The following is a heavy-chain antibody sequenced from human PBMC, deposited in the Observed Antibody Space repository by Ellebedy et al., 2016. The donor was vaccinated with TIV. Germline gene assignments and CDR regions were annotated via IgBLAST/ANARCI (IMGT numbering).Heavy chain of an antibody. J-gene: IGHJ4*02. D-gene: IGHD6-13*01. CDR1: GFTFSSYA. Sequence: GESLKISCAASGFTFSSYAMTWVRQPPGKGLEWVGRIKSKTDGGTTDYAAPVKGRFTISRDDSKNTLYLQMNSLKTEDTAVYYCTTDLLVPYDYWGQGTLVTVSS. V-gene: IGHV3-15*01. CDR3: TTDLLVPYDY. CDR2: IKSKTDGGTT.